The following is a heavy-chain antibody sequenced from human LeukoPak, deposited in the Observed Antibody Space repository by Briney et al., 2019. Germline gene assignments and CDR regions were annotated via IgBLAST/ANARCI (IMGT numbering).Heavy chain of an antibody. J-gene: IGHJ4*02. CDR2: IYYSGST. D-gene: IGHD6-13*01. CDR1: GGSISSYY. CDR3: ARVDSSSWGISFDY. V-gene: IGHV4-59*01. Sequence: PSETLYLTCTVSGGSISSYYWSWIRQPPGKGLEWIGYIYYSGSTNYNPSLKSRVTISVDTSKNQFSLKLSSVTAADTAVYYCARVDSSSWGISFDYWGQGTLVTVSS.